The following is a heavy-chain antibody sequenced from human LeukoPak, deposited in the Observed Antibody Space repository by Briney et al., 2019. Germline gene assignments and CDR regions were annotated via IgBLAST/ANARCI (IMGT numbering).Heavy chain of an antibody. Sequence: PGGSLRLSCAASGFTFSSYWMHWVRQAPGKGLVWVSRINSDGSSTSYADSVKGRFTISRDNAKNTLYLQMNSLRAEDTAVYYCARASGYSSSSGSPSMFDLCGQGTLVTVSS. CDR1: GFTFSSYW. CDR3: ARASGYSSSSGSPSMFDL. D-gene: IGHD6-6*01. V-gene: IGHV3-74*01. J-gene: IGHJ5*02. CDR2: INSDGSST.